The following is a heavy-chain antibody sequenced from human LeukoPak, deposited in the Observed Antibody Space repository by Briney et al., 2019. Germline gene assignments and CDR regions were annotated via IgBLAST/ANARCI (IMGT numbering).Heavy chain of an antibody. Sequence: PGGSLRLSCAVSGFXVSSNYMSWVRQAPGKGLEWVSVIYSGGGTYYSDSLKGRFTISRDNSKNTLSLQMNSLRAEDTAVYYCARHLLSGSYYPNWGQGTLVTVSS. CDR3: ARHLLSGSYYPN. V-gene: IGHV3-53*01. CDR1: GFXVSSNY. J-gene: IGHJ4*02. CDR2: IYSGGGT. D-gene: IGHD1-26*01.